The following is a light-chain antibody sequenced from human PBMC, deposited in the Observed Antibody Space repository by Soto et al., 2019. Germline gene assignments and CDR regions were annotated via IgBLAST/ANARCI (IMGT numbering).Light chain of an antibody. CDR1: QSVSNY. CDR3: QQYGGSPQT. J-gene: IGKJ1*01. Sequence: EIVLTQSPGTLSLSPGQRATLSCRASQSVSNYLAWYQQKPGQAPRLLIYGASRRATVIPDRFSGSGSGTDFTLTISRLEPEDFAVYYCQQYGGSPQTFGQGTGVDIK. V-gene: IGKV3-20*01. CDR2: GAS.